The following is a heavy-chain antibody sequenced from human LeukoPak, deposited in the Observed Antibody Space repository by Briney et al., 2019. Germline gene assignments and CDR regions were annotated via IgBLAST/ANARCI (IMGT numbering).Heavy chain of an antibody. V-gene: IGHV3-48*03. Sequence: GGSLRLSCAASGFTFTSYELNWLRQAPGKGLEWVSYISCSGNTISYADSAKGRFTISRDNAKNSLYLQVLSLRAEDTAVYYCARGPSIAARYDAFDIWGQGTMVTVSS. CDR2: ISCSGNTI. CDR1: GFTFTSYE. D-gene: IGHD6-6*01. J-gene: IGHJ3*02. CDR3: ARGPSIAARYDAFDI.